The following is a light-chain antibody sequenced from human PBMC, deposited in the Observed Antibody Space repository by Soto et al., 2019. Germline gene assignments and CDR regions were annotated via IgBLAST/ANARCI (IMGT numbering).Light chain of an antibody. CDR1: QSIGSV. CDR3: QHYLNYPIT. J-gene: IGKJ5*01. CDR2: GAS. V-gene: IGKV1-8*01. Sequence: AVRVTQXXSSLSASIGETFTXTCRASQSIGSVLAWYQQKPGTAPKVLIAGASDLHGGVPSRFSGSGSRTDFTLTITHLQSEDFATYYCQHYLNYPITFGQGTRLEI.